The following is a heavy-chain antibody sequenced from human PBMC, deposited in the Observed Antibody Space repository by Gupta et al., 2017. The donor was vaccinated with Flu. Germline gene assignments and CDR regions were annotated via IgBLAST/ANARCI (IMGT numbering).Heavy chain of an antibody. J-gene: IGHJ5*02. CDR2: ISASGTT. Sequence: QVQLQGSGPGLVKPSQTLSLTCTVSGGSITSGNYFWTWLRQSAGKRLEWIGHISASGTTNYNPSLKSRVAMSIDTSENQFSLKLASVTAADAAIYYCARAKVGTCWFDPWGQGTLVAVSS. CDR3: ARAKVGTCWFDP. D-gene: IGHD1-26*01. V-gene: IGHV4-61*02. CDR1: GGSITSGNYF.